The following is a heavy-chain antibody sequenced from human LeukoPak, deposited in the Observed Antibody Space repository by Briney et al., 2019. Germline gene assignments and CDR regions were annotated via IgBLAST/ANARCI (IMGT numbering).Heavy chain of an antibody. D-gene: IGHD3-22*01. Sequence: PGGSLRLSCAVSGFTFSSYHMNWVRQAPGKGLEWVSSISSSSRNIYYADSMKGRFTISRDNAKNSLYLQMHSLRAEDTAMYYCARDGADNSGYYFGSLWGQGTVVTVSS. CDR1: GFTFSSYH. CDR3: ARDGADNSGYYFGSL. J-gene: IGHJ3*01. V-gene: IGHV3-21*01. CDR2: ISSSSRNI.